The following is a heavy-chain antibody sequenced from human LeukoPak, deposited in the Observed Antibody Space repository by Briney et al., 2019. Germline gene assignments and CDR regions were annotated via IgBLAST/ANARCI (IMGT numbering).Heavy chain of an antibody. Sequence: GGSLRLSCAASGFTLSSYAMTWVRQAPGKGLEWVSAISGSGGSTYYADSVKGRFSISRDNSKNTLYLQMNSLRVDDTAVYYCAKGPQVGSGYHPDSWGQGTLVTVSS. V-gene: IGHV3-23*01. D-gene: IGHD3-22*01. J-gene: IGHJ4*02. CDR3: AKGPQVGSGYHPDS. CDR2: ISGSGGST. CDR1: GFTLSSYA.